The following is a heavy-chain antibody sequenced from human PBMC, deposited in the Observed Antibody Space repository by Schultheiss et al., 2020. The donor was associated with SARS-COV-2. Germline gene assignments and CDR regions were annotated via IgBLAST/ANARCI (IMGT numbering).Heavy chain of an antibody. CDR2: IYTSGST. Sequence: SETLSLTCTVSGGSISSYYWSWIRQPAGKGLEWIGRIYTSGSTYYNPSLKSRVTISVDTSKNQFSLKLSSVTAADTAVYYCARNRQLARRGYSYGFDYWGQGTLVTVSS. J-gene: IGHJ4*02. V-gene: IGHV4-4*07. CDR1: GGSISSYY. CDR3: ARNRQLARRGYSYGFDY. D-gene: IGHD5-18*01.